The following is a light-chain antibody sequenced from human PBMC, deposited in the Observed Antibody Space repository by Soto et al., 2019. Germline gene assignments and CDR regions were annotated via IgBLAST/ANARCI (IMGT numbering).Light chain of an antibody. J-gene: IGKJ2*03. CDR1: QSISTW. Sequence: DIQMTQSPSTLSAFVGDRVTITCRASQSISTWLAWYQQKPGKPPKVLIYHASSLDSGVPSRFSGSGSGTEFTLTIPPLQPEDFATYYCQQFNYYPSSFGQGTKLEIK. CDR3: QQFNYYPSS. V-gene: IGKV1-5*01. CDR2: HAS.